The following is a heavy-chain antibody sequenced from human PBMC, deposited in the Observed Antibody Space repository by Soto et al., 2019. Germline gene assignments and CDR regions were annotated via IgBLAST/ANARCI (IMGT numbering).Heavy chain of an antibody. Sequence: QVQLQESGPGLVKPSQTLSLTCTVSGGSISSGDYYWSWIRQPSGKGLEWIGYIYYSGSTYYNPCPTGRVTISVDTGTRQGSLKLSSVTDADTAVYYCSRDRSAAVHFCGQGTLVTVSS. D-gene: IGHD2-15*01. V-gene: IGHV4-30-4*01. CDR1: GGSISSGDYY. CDR2: IYYSGST. CDR3: SRDRSAAVHF. J-gene: IGHJ4*02.